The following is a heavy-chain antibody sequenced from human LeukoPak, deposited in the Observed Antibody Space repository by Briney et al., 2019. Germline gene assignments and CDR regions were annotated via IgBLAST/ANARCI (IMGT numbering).Heavy chain of an antibody. CDR1: GFTFSSYA. D-gene: IGHD6-19*01. CDR3: TKDWVAVAGTSRSAFDI. J-gene: IGHJ3*02. CDR2: ISGSGGST. V-gene: IGHV3-23*01. Sequence: GGALRLSCAASGFTFSSYAMSWVRQAPGKGLEWVSAISGSGGSTYYADSVKGRFTISRDNSKNTLYLQMNSLRAEDTAVYYCTKDWVAVAGTSRSAFDIWGQGTMVTVSS.